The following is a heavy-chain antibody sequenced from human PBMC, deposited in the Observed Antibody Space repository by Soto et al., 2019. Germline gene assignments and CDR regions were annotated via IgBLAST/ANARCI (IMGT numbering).Heavy chain of an antibody. J-gene: IGHJ4*02. CDR3: ARAGYYYDSSGYYYEQFDY. D-gene: IGHD3-22*01. CDR2: IYTSGST. V-gene: IGHV4-4*07. CDR1: GGSISSYY. Sequence: SETLSLTCTVSGGSISSYYWSWIRQPAGKGLEWIGRIYTSGSTNYNPSLKSRVTMSVDTSKNQFSLKLSSVTAADTAVYYCARAGYYYDSSGYYYEQFDYWGQGTLVTV.